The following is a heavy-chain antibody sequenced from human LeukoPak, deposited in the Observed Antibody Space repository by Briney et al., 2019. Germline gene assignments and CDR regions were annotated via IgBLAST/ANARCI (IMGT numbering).Heavy chain of an antibody. V-gene: IGHV1-46*01. J-gene: IGHJ6*02. CDR1: GYTFTSYY. CDR3: ASPGKERTTYSSSRTNYYYGMDV. CDR2: INPSGGST. Sequence: GASVKVSCKASGYTFTSYYMHWVRQAPGQGLEWMGIINPSGGSTSYAQKFQGRVTMTRDTSTSTVYMELSSLRSEDTAVYYCASPGKERTTYSSSRTNYYYGMDVWGQGTTVTVSS. D-gene: IGHD6-13*01.